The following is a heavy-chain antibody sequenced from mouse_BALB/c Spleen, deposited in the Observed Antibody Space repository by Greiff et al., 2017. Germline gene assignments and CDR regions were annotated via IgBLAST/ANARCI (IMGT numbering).Heavy chain of an antibody. Sequence: EVMLVESGPGLVKPSQSLSLTCTVTGYSITSDYAWNWIRQFPGNKLEWMGYISYSGSTSYNPSLKSRISITRDTSKNQFFLQLNSVTTEDTATYYCARRTGSWFAYWGQGTLVTVSA. V-gene: IGHV3-2*02. CDR2: ISYSGST. CDR1: GYSITSDYA. CDR3: ARRTGSWFAY. J-gene: IGHJ3*01. D-gene: IGHD2-2*01.